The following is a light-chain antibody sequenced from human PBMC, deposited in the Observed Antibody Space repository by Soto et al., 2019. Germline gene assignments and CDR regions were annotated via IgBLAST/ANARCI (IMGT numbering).Light chain of an antibody. CDR1: QSVSTN. J-gene: IGKJ2*01. CDR3: QQYNNWPPLT. Sequence: EIVMTQSPATLSVSPGERATFSCRASQSVSTNLAWYQQKPGQAPRLLIYGASTRATGIPARFSGSGSGTEFTITISSLQSEDFAVYYCQQYNNWPPLTFGQGTKLEIK. CDR2: GAS. V-gene: IGKV3-15*01.